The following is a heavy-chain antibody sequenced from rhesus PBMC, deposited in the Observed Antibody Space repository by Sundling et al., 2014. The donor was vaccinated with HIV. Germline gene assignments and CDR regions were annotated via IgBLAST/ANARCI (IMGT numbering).Heavy chain of an antibody. CDR1: GGSIRSYYY. CDR2: IFGNSAST. D-gene: IGHD3-40*01. J-gene: IGHJ6*01. V-gene: IGHV4-73*01. CDR3: VRELNQAVFGGGGLDS. Sequence: QVKLEQWGEGLVKPSETLSLTCAVYGGSIRSYYYWNWIRQPPGKGLEWIGYIFGNSASTNYNPSLKNRVTISKDTSKNEFSLNLSSVTAADTAVYYCVRELNQAVFGGGGLDSWGQGVVVTVSS.